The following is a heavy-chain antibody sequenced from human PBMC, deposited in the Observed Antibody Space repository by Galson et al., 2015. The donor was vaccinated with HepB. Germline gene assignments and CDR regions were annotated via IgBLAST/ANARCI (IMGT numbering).Heavy chain of an antibody. V-gene: IGHV7-4-1*02. D-gene: IGHD3-22*01. CDR3: ARARGEIVVVIPDAFDI. J-gene: IGHJ3*02. CDR1: GYTFTRYA. Sequence: SVKVSCKASGYTFTRYAMNWVRQAPGQGLEWMGWINTNTGNPTYAQGFTGRFVFSLDTSVSTAYLQISSLQAEDTAVYYCARARGEIVVVIPDAFDIWGQGTMVTVSS. CDR2: INTNTGNP.